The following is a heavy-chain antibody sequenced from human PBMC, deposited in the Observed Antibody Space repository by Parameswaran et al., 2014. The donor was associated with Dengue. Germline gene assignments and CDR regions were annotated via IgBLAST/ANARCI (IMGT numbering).Heavy chain of an antibody. J-gene: IGHJ2*01. CDR2: ISWNSGSI. V-gene: IGHV3-9*01. D-gene: IGHD6-13*01. CDR3: AKSIAAAAPDWYFDL. Sequence: PGKGLEWVSGISWNSGSIGYADSVKGRFTISRDNAKNSLYLQMNSLRAEDTALYYCAKSIAAAAPDWYFDLWGLAPWSPSPQ.